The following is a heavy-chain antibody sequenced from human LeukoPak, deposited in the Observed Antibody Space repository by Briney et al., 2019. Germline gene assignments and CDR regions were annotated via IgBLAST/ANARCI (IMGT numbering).Heavy chain of an antibody. CDR2: IGTAGDT. V-gene: IGHV3-13*01. D-gene: IGHD3-22*01. J-gene: IGHJ3*02. CDR3: ARGKLYYDSSGYYYGDAFDI. Sequence: GGSLRPSCAASGFTFSSYDMHWVRQATGKGLEWVSAIGTAGDTYYPGSVKGRFTISRENAKNSLYLQMNSLRAGDTAVYYCARGKLYYDSSGYYYGDAFDIWGQGTMVTVSS. CDR1: GFTFSSYD.